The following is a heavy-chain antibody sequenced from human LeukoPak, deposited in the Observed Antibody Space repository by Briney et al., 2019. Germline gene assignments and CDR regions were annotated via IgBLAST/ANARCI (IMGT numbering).Heavy chain of an antibody. D-gene: IGHD6-13*01. CDR3: ARGGRIAAAPGAFDI. CDR2: ISYDGSNK. Sequence: PGRSLRLSCAASGFTFSSYAMHWVRQAPGKGVEGVAVISYDGSNKHYADSVKGRFTISRDNSKNTLYLQMNSLRAEDTAVYYCARGGRIAAAPGAFDIWGQGTMVTVSS. CDR1: GFTFSSYA. J-gene: IGHJ3*02. V-gene: IGHV3-30-3*01.